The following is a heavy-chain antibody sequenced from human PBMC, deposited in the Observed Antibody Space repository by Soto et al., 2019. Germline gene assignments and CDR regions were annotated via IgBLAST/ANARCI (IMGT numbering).Heavy chain of an antibody. CDR3: AQTRRDDYGDYVADF. V-gene: IGHV3-7*05. D-gene: IGHD4-17*01. CDR2: IKQDGSEK. CDR1: GFTFSSYC. J-gene: IGHJ4*02. Sequence: EVQLVESGGGLVQPGGSLRLSCAASGFTFSSYCMSWVRQAPGKGLEWVANIKQDGSEKYYVDSVKGRFTISRDNAKNSLYLQMNSHRAEDTAGYYCAQTRRDDYGDYVADFWGQGSLVTV.